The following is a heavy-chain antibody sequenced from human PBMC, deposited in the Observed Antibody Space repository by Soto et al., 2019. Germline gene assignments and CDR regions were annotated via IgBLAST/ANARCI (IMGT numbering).Heavy chain of an antibody. Sequence: GGSLRLSCAASGFTVSSNYMSWVRQAPGKGLEWVSVIYSGGSTYYADSVKGRFTISRDNSKNTLYLQMNSLRAEDTAVYQCVRDYYHISGSHYDIPLDSWGQGTLVTVS. J-gene: IGHJ4*02. CDR1: GFTVSSNY. V-gene: IGHV3-53*01. CDR2: IYSGGST. D-gene: IGHD3-10*01. CDR3: VRDYYHISGSHYDIPLDS.